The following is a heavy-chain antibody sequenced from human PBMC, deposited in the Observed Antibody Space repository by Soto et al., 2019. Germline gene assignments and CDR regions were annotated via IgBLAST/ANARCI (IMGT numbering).Heavy chain of an antibody. CDR1: GGTFSNYA. D-gene: IGHD2-2*01. CDR3: ARVVILVPTASTHYYYHVDV. J-gene: IGHJ6*02. CDR2: IIPIVGTG. Sequence: QVQLVQSGAEVRKPGSSVTVSCKASGGTFSNYAISWVRQAPGQGLEWMGGIIPIVGTGSYAQKFQGRVTITADEPTTTAYMELRSRRVADTAVSYCARVVILVPTASTHYYYHVDVWGPGTTVTVSS. V-gene: IGHV1-69*01.